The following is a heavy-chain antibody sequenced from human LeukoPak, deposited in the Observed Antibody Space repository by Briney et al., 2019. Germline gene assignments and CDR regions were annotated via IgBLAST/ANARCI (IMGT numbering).Heavy chain of an antibody. Sequence: SQTLSLTCAVSGGSISSGGYSWSWIRQPPGKGLAWVGYVYYSGSTKYNPSLKSRVTISVDTSKNQFSLKLSSVTAADTAVYYCARGARAGYNLEPFDYWGQGTLVTVSS. V-gene: IGHV4-30-4*07. D-gene: IGHD5-24*01. CDR2: VYYSGST. J-gene: IGHJ4*02. CDR3: ARGARAGYNLEPFDY. CDR1: GGSISSGGYS.